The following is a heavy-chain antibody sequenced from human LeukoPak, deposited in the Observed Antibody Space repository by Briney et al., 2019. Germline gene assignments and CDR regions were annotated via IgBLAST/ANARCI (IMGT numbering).Heavy chain of an antibody. CDR2: IYPGDSDT. Sequence: GESLKISCKGSGYSFTSYWIGWVRQMPGKGLEWMGIIYPGDSDTRYSPSFQGQVTTSADKSISTAYLQWSSLKASDTAMYYCARQSLQSGYDFDYWGQGTLVTVSS. CDR1: GYSFTSYW. J-gene: IGHJ4*02. D-gene: IGHD5-12*01. CDR3: ARQSLQSGYDFDY. V-gene: IGHV5-51*01.